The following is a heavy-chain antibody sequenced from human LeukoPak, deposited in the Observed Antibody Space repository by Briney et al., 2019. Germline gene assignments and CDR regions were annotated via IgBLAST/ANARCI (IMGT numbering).Heavy chain of an antibody. J-gene: IGHJ4*02. CDR1: GFTVSSNY. D-gene: IGHD4-23*01. V-gene: IGHV3-66*01. CDR3: ARDPDYGGNYGFFDY. Sequence: GGPLRLSCAASGFTVSSNYMSWVRQAPGKGLEGVSVIYSGGSTYYADSVKGRFTISRDNSKNTLYLQMNSLRAEDTAVYYCARDPDYGGNYGFFDYWGQGTLVTVSS. CDR2: IYSGGST.